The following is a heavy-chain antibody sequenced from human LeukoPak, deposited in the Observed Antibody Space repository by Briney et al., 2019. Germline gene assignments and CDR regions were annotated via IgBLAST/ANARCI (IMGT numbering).Heavy chain of an antibody. J-gene: IGHJ4*02. D-gene: IGHD1-26*01. V-gene: IGHV3-21*01. Sequence: GGSLRLSCAASGFTFSSYSMNWVRQAPGKGLEWVSSISSSSSYIYYADSVKGRFTICRDNAKNSLYLQMNSLRAEDTAVYYCATNSGSYHIDYWGQGTLVTVSS. CDR3: ATNSGSYHIDY. CDR1: GFTFSSYS. CDR2: ISSSSSYI.